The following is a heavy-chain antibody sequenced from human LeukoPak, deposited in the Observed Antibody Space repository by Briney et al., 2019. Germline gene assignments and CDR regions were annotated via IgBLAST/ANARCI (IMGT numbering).Heavy chain of an antibody. CDR1: GINFSSYG. CDR3: ARVEYSRGYYNPLGY. J-gene: IGHJ4*02. V-gene: IGHV3-33*01. D-gene: IGHD3-22*01. Sequence: GRSLRLSCVVSGINFSSYGMHWVRQAPGKGLEWVAVIWYDGTNKYYADSVKGRFTISRDNSKNTVYLQMNSLKTEDTAVYYCARVEYSRGYYNPLGYWGQGTLVTVSS. CDR2: IWYDGTNK.